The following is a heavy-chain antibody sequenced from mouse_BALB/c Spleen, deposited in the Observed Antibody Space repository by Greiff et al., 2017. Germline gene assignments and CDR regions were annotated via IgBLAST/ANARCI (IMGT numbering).Heavy chain of an antibody. CDR1: GDSITSGY. CDR3: ARKGIYDGYSYAMDY. CDR2: ISYSGST. J-gene: IGHJ4*01. V-gene: IGHV3-8*02. D-gene: IGHD2-3*01. Sequence: EVQLQESGPSLVKPSQTLSLTCSVTGDSITSGYWNWIRKFPGNKLEYMGYISYSGSTYYNPSLKSRISITRDTSKNQYYLQLNSVTTEDTATYYCARKGIYDGYSYAMDYWGQGTSVTVSS.